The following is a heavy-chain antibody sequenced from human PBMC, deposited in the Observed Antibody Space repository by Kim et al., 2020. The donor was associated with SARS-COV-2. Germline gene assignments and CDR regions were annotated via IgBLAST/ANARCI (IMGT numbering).Heavy chain of an antibody. D-gene: IGHD1-26*01. CDR3: DCTLQTVGATRRDY. CDR1: GFTFSSYA. V-gene: IGHV3-30*04. CDR2: ISYDGSNK. Sequence: GGSLRLSCAASGFTFSSYAMHWVRQAPGKGLEWVAVISYDGSNKYYADSVKGRFTISRDNSKNTLYLQMNSLRAEDTAVYYCDCTLQTVGATRRDYWGQGTLVTVSS. J-gene: IGHJ4*02.